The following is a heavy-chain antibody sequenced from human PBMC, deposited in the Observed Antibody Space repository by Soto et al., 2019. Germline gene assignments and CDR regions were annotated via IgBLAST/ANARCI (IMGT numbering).Heavy chain of an antibody. CDR1: GGSISSSNW. V-gene: IGHV4-4*02. D-gene: IGHD6-6*01. Sequence: NPSETLSLTCAVSGGSISSSNWWSWVRQPPGKGLEWIGEIYHSGSTNYNPSLKSRVTISVDKSKNQFSLKLSSVTAADTAVYYCARRYSSSRHLDYWGQGTLVTVSS. CDR3: ARRYSSSRHLDY. J-gene: IGHJ4*02. CDR2: IYHSGST.